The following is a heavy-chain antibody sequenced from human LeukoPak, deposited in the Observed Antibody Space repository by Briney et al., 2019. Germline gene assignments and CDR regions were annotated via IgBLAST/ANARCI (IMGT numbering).Heavy chain of an antibody. J-gene: IGHJ2*01. D-gene: IGHD2-2*01. V-gene: IGHV4-59*12. CDR3: ARVPRHCSSTSCYFWYFDL. CDR1: GGSISGYH. CDR2: IYYKGIT. Sequence: SETLSLTCVVSGGSISGYHWSWIRQPPGKGLEWIGYIYYKGITNYNPSLKSRVTISLDTSKNQFSLKLSSVTAADTAVYYCARVPRHCSSTSCYFWYFDLWGRGTLVTVSS.